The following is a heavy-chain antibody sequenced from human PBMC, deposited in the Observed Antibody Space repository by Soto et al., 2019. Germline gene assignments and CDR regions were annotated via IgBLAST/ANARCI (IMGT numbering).Heavy chain of an antibody. J-gene: IGHJ4*02. Sequence: QVQLVESGGGWFQPGGSWRLSFEASGLTSIGFALNGFRRAPGKGREWVAVISYDGSSKYYADSVEGRFTISRDNSKNAVHLQMNSLRTEDTAVYFCAKGSPSSYDLIEHWGQGTLVAVSS. CDR1: GLTSIGFA. D-gene: IGHD3-16*01. CDR3: AKGSPSSYDLIEH. V-gene: IGHV3-30*18. CDR2: ISYDGSSK.